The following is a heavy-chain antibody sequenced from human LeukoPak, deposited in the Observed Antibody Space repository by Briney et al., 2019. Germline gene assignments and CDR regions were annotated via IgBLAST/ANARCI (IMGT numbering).Heavy chain of an antibody. CDR2: NYYSGST. Sequence: SETLSLTCTVSGGSISSYYWSWIRQPPGKGLEWIGYNYYSGSTNYNPSLKSRVTISVDTSKNQFSLKLSSVTAADTAVYYCARVGYYFDYWGQGTLVTVSS. D-gene: IGHD3-10*01. CDR3: ARVGYYFDY. CDR1: GGSISSYY. J-gene: IGHJ4*02. V-gene: IGHV4-59*01.